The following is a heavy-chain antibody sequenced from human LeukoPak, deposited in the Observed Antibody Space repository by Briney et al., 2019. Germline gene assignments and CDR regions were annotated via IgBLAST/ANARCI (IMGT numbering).Heavy chain of an antibody. Sequence: PGGSLRLSCAASGFTFSYYWMSWVRQAPGKGLEWVANIKQDGSEKYYVDSVKGRFTISRDNAKNSLYLQMNSLRAEDTAVYFCARGGVGGWFRYYFDYWGQGTLVTVSS. CDR3: ARGGVGGWFRYYFDY. CDR2: IKQDGSEK. V-gene: IGHV3-7*01. J-gene: IGHJ4*02. D-gene: IGHD6-19*01. CDR1: GFTFSYYW.